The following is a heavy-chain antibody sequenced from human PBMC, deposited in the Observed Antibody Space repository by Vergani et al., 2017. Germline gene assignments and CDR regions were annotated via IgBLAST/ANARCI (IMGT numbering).Heavy chain of an antibody. J-gene: IGHJ6*03. D-gene: IGHD5-12*01. V-gene: IGHV1-46*01. Sequence: QVQLVQSGAEVKKPGASVKVSCKASGYTFTSYYMHWVRQAPGQGLEWMGIINPSGGSTSYAQKFQGRVTMTRDTSTSTVYMELSSLRSEDTAVYYCARYKPRLGKEPHQADTDQYYYMDVWGKGTTVTVSS. CDR3: ARYKPRLGKEPHQADTDQYYYMDV. CDR1: GYTFTSYY. CDR2: INPSGGST.